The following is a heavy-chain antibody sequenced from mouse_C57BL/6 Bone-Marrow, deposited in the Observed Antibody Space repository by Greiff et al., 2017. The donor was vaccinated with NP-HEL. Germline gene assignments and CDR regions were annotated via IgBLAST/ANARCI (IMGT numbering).Heavy chain of an antibody. J-gene: IGHJ3*01. CDR3: ARRGEDPRWFAY. CDR2: IYIGSGYT. Sequence: EVQLQQSGAELVRPGSSVKMSCKTSGYTFTSYGINWVKQRPGQGLEWIGYIYIGSGYTEYNEKFKGKATLTSDTSSSTAYMQLSSLQPEDSAIYVCARRGEDPRWFAYWGQGTLVTVSA. V-gene: IGHV1-58*01. CDR1: GYTFTSYG.